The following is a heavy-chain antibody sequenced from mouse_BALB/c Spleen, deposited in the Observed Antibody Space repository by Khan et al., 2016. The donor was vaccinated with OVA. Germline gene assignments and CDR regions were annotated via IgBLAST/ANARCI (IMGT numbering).Heavy chain of an antibody. J-gene: IGHJ3*01. CDR1: GYTFTNYG. Sequence: QIQLVQSGPELKKPGETVKISCKASGYTFTNYGMNWVKQAPGKGLKWMGWINTYTGEPTYADDFKGRFAFSLETSASTAYLQINHLNNENTATYFCARSNGNDWFADWGQGTLVTVSA. V-gene: IGHV9-3-1*01. D-gene: IGHD2-1*01. CDR2: INTYTGEP. CDR3: ARSNGNDWFAD.